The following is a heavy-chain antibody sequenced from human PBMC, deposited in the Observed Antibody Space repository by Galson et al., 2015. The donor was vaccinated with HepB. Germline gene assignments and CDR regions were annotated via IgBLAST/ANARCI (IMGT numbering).Heavy chain of an antibody. J-gene: IGHJ4*02. CDR1: GFTFSSYG. V-gene: IGHV3-30*03. CDR3: TFGPQPRGSYWWW. Sequence: SLRLSCAASGFTFSSYGMHWVRQAPGKGLEWVAVISYDGSNKYYADSVKGRFTISRDNSKNTLYLQMNSLRAEDTAVYYCTFGPQPRGSYWWWWGQGTLVTVSS. D-gene: IGHD3-10*01. CDR2: ISYDGSNK.